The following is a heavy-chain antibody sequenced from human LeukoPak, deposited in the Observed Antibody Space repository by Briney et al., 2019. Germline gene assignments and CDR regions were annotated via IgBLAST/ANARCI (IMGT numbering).Heavy chain of an antibody. D-gene: IGHD2-21*02. CDR1: GFTFSDYW. V-gene: IGHV3-33*08. CDR3: ARGKYCGGDCYSFDY. J-gene: IGHJ4*02. CDR2: IWYDGSNK. Sequence: GGSLRLSCAASGFTFSDYWMHWVRQAPGKGLEWVAVIWYDGSNKYYADSVKGRFTISRDNSKNTLYLQMNSLRAEDTAVYYCARGKYCGGDCYSFDYWGQGTLVTVSS.